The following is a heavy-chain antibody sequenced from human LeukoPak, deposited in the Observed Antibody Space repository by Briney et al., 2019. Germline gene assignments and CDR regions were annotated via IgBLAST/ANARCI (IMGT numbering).Heavy chain of an antibody. CDR2: IYYSGST. CDR3: ARDRIGSGYCSGGRCLRGWFDP. Sequence: SETLSLTCTVSGGSISSYYWSWIRQPPGKGLEWIGYIYYSGSTNYNPSLKSRVTISVDTSKNQFSLKLSSVTAADTAVYYCARDRIGSGYCSGGRCLRGWFDPWGQGTLVTVSS. J-gene: IGHJ5*02. V-gene: IGHV4-59*01. D-gene: IGHD2-15*01. CDR1: GGSISSYY.